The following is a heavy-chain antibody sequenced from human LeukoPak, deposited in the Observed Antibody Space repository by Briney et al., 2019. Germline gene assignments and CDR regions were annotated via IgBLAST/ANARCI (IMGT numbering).Heavy chain of an antibody. D-gene: IGHD7-27*01. CDR2: IYYSGST. CDR3: AAGDPLDY. Sequence: SETLSLTCTVSGGSISSYYWGWIRQPPGKGLEWIGSIYYSGSTYYNPSLKSRVTISVDTSKNQFSLKLSSVTAADTAVYYCAAGDPLDYWGQGTLVTVSS. J-gene: IGHJ4*02. CDR1: GGSISSYY. V-gene: IGHV4-39*01.